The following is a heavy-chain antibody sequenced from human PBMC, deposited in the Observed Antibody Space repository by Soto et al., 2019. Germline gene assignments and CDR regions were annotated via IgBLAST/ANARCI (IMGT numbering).Heavy chain of an antibody. CDR1: GFTFSSYA. V-gene: IGHV3-30-3*01. CDR2: ISYDGSNK. J-gene: IGHJ6*02. D-gene: IGHD2-15*01. Sequence: PGESLKISCAASGFTFSSYAMHWVRQAPGKGLEWVAVISYDGSNKYYADSVKGRFTISRDNSKNTLYLQMNSLRAEDTAVYYCARDLLVAATYYYYGMDVWGQGTTVTVSS. CDR3: ARDLLVAATYYYYGMDV.